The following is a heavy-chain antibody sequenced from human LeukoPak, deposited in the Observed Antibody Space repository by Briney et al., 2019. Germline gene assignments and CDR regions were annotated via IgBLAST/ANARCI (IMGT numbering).Heavy chain of an antibody. CDR3: ANTVTSKPFDY. CDR1: GFTFTSYA. Sequence: GGSLRLSCAASGFTFTSYAMSWVRQAPGKGLEWVSGISGSGGSTYYADSVKGRFTISRDNSKNTLYLQMNSQRAEDTAVYYCANTVTSKPFDYWGQGTLLTVSS. J-gene: IGHJ4*02. V-gene: IGHV3-23*01. CDR2: ISGSGGST. D-gene: IGHD4-17*01.